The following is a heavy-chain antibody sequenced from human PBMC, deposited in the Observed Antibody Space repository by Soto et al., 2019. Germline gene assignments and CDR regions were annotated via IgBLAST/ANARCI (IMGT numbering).Heavy chain of an antibody. CDR1: GGTFSSYA. CDR2: IIPYNGTT. J-gene: IGHJ5*02. Sequence: ASVKVSCKASGGTFSSYAISWVRQAPGQGLEWMGWIIPYNGTTNYAQKLQGRVTMTTDTSTSTAYMELRSLRSDDTAVYYCAREAAAAGYNWFDPWGQGTLVTVSS. D-gene: IGHD6-13*01. V-gene: IGHV1-18*01. CDR3: AREAAAAGYNWFDP.